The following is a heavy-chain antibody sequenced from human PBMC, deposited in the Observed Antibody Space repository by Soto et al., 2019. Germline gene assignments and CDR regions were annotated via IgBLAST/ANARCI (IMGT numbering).Heavy chain of an antibody. D-gene: IGHD3-22*01. CDR2: ISAYNGNT. V-gene: IGHV1-18*01. Sequence: QVQLVQSGAEVKKPGASVKVSCKASGYTFTSYGISWVRQAPGQGLEWMGWISAYNGNTNYAQKLQGRVTMTTDTSTSTAYMELRSLGSDDTAVYYCARMSYDSSGYYFDPYFDYWGQGTLVTVSS. J-gene: IGHJ4*02. CDR1: GYTFTSYG. CDR3: ARMSYDSSGYYFDPYFDY.